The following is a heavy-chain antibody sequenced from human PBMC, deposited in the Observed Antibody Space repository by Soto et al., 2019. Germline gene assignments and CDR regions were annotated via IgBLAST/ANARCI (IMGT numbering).Heavy chain of an antibody. CDR3: ARARMRVNYGMDV. CDR1: GGSISSYY. V-gene: IGHV4-59*01. Sequence: PSETLSLTCTVSGGSISSYYWSWIRQPPGKGLEWIGYIYYSGSTNYNPSLKSRVTISVDTPKNQFSLKLSSVTAADMAVYYCARARMRVNYGMDVWGQGTTVTVSS. D-gene: IGHD3-3*01. J-gene: IGHJ6*02. CDR2: IYYSGST.